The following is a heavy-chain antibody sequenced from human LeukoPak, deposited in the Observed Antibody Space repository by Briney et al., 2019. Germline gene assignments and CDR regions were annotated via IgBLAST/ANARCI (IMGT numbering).Heavy chain of an antibody. V-gene: IGHV3-49*03. J-gene: IGHJ4*02. CDR2: IRSKAYGGTT. Sequence: PGGSLRLSCTASGFTFGDYAMSWFRQAPGKGLEGVGFIRSKAYGGTTEYAASVKGRFTISRDDSKSIAYLQMNSLKTEDTAVYYCTSPLLWFGELSYYFDYWGQGPLVTVSS. D-gene: IGHD3-10*01. CDR3: TSPLLWFGELSYYFDY. CDR1: GFTFGDYA.